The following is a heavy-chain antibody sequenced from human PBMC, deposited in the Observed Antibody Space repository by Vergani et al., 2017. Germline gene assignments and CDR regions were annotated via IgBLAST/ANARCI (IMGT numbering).Heavy chain of an antibody. V-gene: IGHV3-7*01. CDR3: ARGTQLWPYYYYGMDV. Sequence: EVQLVESGGGLVQPGGSLRLSCAASGFTFSSYWMSWVRQAPGKGLEWVANIKQDGSEKYYVDSVKGRFTISRDNAKNSLYLQMNSLRAEDTAVYYCARGTQLWPYYYYGMDVWGQGTTVTVSS. CDR2: IKQDGSEK. CDR1: GFTFSSYW. D-gene: IGHD5-18*01. J-gene: IGHJ6*02.